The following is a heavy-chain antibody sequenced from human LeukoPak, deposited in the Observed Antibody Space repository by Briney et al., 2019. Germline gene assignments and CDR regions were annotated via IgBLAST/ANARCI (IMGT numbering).Heavy chain of an antibody. J-gene: IGHJ1*01. V-gene: IGHV4-39*01. Sequence: PSETLSLTCSVSGDSVSRSDSYWDWIRQPPGKGLEWIGTIYYSGRTYYSPSLKSRVTLSVDTSSNQFSLNLGSVTAADTAVYYCARRRYYDGSGYLEWGQGTLLSVSS. D-gene: IGHD3-22*01. CDR3: ARRRYYDGSGYLE. CDR2: IYYSGRT. CDR1: GDSVSRSDSY.